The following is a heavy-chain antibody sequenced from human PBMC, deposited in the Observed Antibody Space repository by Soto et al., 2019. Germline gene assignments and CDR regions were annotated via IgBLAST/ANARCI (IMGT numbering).Heavy chain of an antibody. CDR3: ATDKDWAFDH. CDR1: GFTLGNFN. V-gene: IGHV3-48*04. J-gene: IGHJ4*02. CDR2: IGASDNM. Sequence: GGSLRLSCAAPGFTLGNFNMNWLRQAPGKGLEWIAYIGASDNMNYADSVKGRFTMSRDNARNSLFLQMNSLGGDDTAIYYCATDKDWAFDHWGQGTLVTSPQ. D-gene: IGHD3-9*01.